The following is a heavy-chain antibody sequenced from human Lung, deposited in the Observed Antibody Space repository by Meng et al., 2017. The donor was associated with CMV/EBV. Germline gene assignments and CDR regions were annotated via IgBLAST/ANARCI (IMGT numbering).Heavy chain of an antibody. CDR1: GSISSGGYY. CDR2: IYYSGST. CDR3: ARGPSTVTVGRVGFDY. Sequence: GSISSGGYYWSWIRQHPGKSLEWIGYIYYSGSTYYNPSLKSRVTISVDTSKNQFSLKLSSVTAADTAVYYCARGPSTVTVGRVGFDYWGQGTLVTVSS. J-gene: IGHJ4*02. V-gene: IGHV4-31*02. D-gene: IGHD2-21*02.